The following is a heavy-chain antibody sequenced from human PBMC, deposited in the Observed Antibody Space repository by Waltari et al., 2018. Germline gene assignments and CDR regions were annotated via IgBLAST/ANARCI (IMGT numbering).Heavy chain of an antibody. V-gene: IGHV4-38-2*01. CDR2: LFYSGST. D-gene: IGHD2-21*01. Sequence: QVQLQESGPGLVKPSETLSLTCAVSGYSISNGFYWGWIRQPPGRGLEWIGSLFYSGSTNYNPSLKSRVTILLDTSKNQFSLKLNSVTAADTAVYYCTRRGGNDSYYVFDIWGQGTMVTVSS. J-gene: IGHJ3*02. CDR1: GYSISNGFY. CDR3: TRRGGNDSYYVFDI.